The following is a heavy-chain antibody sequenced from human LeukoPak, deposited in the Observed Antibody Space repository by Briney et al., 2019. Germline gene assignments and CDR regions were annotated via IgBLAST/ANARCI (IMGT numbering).Heavy chain of an antibody. V-gene: IGHV1-8*01. CDR1: GYTFTSYD. CDR3: ARVVRGVIMVFDP. J-gene: IGHJ5*02. Sequence: ASVKVSCKASGYTFTSYDINWVRQAPGQGLEWMGWMNPNSGNTGYAQKFQGRVTMTRNTSISTAYMELSSLRSEDTAVYYCARVVRGVIMVFDPWGQGTLVTVSS. CDR2: MNPNSGNT. D-gene: IGHD3-10*01.